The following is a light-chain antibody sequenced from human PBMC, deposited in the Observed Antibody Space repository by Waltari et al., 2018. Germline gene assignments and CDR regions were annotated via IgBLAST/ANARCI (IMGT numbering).Light chain of an antibody. CDR1: QSPINW. V-gene: IGKV1-5*03. Sequence: DIQMTQSPSTLSASVGDRVTITCRASQSPINWLVWFQKKPGTAPKLLIYKSSNLESGVPSRFSGSGSGTEFTLTISSLQPEDIATYYCQQHDNLPYTFGQGTKLEIK. CDR2: KSS. J-gene: IGKJ2*01. CDR3: QQHDNLPYT.